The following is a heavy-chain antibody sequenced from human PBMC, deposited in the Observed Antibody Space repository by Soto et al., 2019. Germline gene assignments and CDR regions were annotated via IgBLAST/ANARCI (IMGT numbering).Heavy chain of an antibody. CDR1: TFTFRNYW. CDR2: IDQDGSAK. CDR3: AREYSGYETPRENDY. D-gene: IGHD5-12*01. Sequence: GSLRLSCAASTFTFRNYWMSWVRQDPGKGLEWVANIDQDGSAKYYVDSVKGRFTISRDNSKNLLYLQMSSLRVEDTAVYYCAREYSGYETPRENDYWGQGTLVTV. J-gene: IGHJ4*02. V-gene: IGHV3-7*05.